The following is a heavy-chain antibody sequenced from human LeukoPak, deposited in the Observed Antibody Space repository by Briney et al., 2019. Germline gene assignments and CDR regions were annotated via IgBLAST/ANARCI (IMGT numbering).Heavy chain of an antibody. CDR3: TRYNNDHFDY. D-gene: IGHD1-14*01. Sequence: GGSLRLSCAGYGFTFGGYGMHWFRQTQGKGLEWVAVIAYDGSRAFYADSVKGRFTISRDNSKNTMSVQMDDLRAEDTAVYYCTRYNNDHFDYWGQGTLVTVST. V-gene: IGHV3-33*01. CDR2: IAYDGSRA. CDR1: GFTFGGYG. J-gene: IGHJ4*02.